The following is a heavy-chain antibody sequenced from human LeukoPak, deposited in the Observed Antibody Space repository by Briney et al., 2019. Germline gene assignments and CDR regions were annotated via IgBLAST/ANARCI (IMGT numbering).Heavy chain of an antibody. Sequence: SETLSLTCTVSGGSISSYYRSWIRQPPGKGLEWIGYIYYSGSTNYNPSLKSRVTISVDTSKNQFSLKLSSVTAADTAVYYCARASRVTMIHPWGQGTLVTVSS. CDR3: ARASRVTMIHP. J-gene: IGHJ4*02. CDR1: GGSISSYY. D-gene: IGHD3-22*01. CDR2: IYYSGST. V-gene: IGHV4-59*01.